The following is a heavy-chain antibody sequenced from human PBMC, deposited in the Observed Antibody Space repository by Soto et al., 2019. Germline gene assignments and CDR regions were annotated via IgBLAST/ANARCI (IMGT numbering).Heavy chain of an antibody. Sequence: ASVKVSCKASGYTLTVYDINWVRQATGQGLEWMGWMNPNSGNTGYAQKFQGRVTMTRNTSISTAYMELSSLRSEDTAVYYCARGYYYYYYMDVWGKGTTGTVSS. CDR2: MNPNSGNT. V-gene: IGHV1-8*01. J-gene: IGHJ6*03. CDR1: GYTLTVYD. CDR3: ARGYYYYYYMDV.